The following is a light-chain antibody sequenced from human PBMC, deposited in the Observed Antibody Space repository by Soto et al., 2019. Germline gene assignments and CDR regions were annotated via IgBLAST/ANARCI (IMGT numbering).Light chain of an antibody. J-gene: IGKJ5*01. Sequence: EIVMTQSPATLSVSPGERATVSCRASQSVSSNLAWYQQKPGQAPMLLIYGASTRATGIPARFSGSGSGTEFTLTISSLQSEDFAVYYCQQYKNWPPITFGQGTHWR. V-gene: IGKV3-15*01. CDR1: QSVSSN. CDR3: QQYKNWPPIT. CDR2: GAS.